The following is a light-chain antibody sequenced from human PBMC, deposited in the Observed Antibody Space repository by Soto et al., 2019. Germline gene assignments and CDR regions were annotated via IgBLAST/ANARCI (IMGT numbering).Light chain of an antibody. CDR2: SNN. V-gene: IGLV1-47*02. CDR3: AAWDDSLSGPVYV. J-gene: IGLJ1*01. CDR1: SSNIGSNY. Sequence: QSALTQPPSASGTPGQRVTISCSGSSSNIGSNYVYWYQQLPGTAPKLLIYSNNQRPSGVPDRFSGSKSGTSASLAISGLRSEDEADYYCAAWDDSLSGPVYVFGTGTKVTV.